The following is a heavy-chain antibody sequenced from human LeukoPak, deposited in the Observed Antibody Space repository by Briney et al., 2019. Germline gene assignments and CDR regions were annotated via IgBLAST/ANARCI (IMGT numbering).Heavy chain of an antibody. V-gene: IGHV3-23*01. J-gene: IGHJ4*02. Sequence: GGSLRLSCAASGFTFSNYGLNWVRQAPGKGLEWVSAISGSGGSTYYADSVKGRFTISRDNSKNTLYLQMNSLRAEDTAVYYCAKTDGGAFDYWGQGTLVTVSS. D-gene: IGHD3-10*01. CDR1: GFTFSNYG. CDR3: AKTDGGAFDY. CDR2: ISGSGGST.